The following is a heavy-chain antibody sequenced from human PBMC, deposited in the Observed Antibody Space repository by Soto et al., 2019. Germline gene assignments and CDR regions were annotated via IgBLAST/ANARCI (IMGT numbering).Heavy chain of an antibody. V-gene: IGHV1-18*04. D-gene: IGHD3-9*01. Sequence: QVQLVQSGGEVKKPGASVKVSCKASGYNYNNYGVTWVRQAPGQGLEWMGWISAFNHKANYAPNIQDRVSMTMDTSPNAARMEMRCLRPDDTAVYYCARQHNDLWTDSPDFDYWGQGTLVTVSA. CDR1: GYNYNNYG. J-gene: IGHJ4*02. CDR2: ISAFNHKA. CDR3: ARQHNDLWTDSPDFDY.